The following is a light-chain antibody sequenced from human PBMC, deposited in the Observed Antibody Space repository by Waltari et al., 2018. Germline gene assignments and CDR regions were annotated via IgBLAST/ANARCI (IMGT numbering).Light chain of an antibody. J-gene: IGKJ3*01. CDR3: QHRDNWLFT. V-gene: IGKV3-11*01. Sequence: EIVLTQSPVTLSLSPGDRATLSCRASQPLGTHRAWYQHKPGQAPRLLIYNASLRASGIPARFSGSGSGTDFTLTISHLEPEDFAFYYCQHRDNWLFTFGPGTKVEVK. CDR2: NAS. CDR1: QPLGTH.